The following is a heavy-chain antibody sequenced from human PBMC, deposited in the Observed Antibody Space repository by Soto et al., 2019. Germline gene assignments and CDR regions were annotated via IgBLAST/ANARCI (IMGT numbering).Heavy chain of an antibody. Sequence: SETLSLTCTVSGGSISSYYWSWIRQPPGKGLEWIGYTYYSGSTNYNPSLKSRVTISVDTSKNQFSLKLSSVTAADTAVYYCARSKKRGHSYYDSRVSLDAFDIWGQGTMVTVSS. CDR2: TYYSGST. V-gene: IGHV4-59*01. CDR3: ARSKKRGHSYYDSRVSLDAFDI. J-gene: IGHJ3*02. D-gene: IGHD3-22*01. CDR1: GGSISSYY.